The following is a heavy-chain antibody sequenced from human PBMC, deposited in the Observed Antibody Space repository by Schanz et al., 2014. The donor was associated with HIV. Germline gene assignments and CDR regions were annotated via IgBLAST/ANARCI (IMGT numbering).Heavy chain of an antibody. J-gene: IGHJ4*02. D-gene: IGHD5-18*01. CDR2: ISYDGRNK. CDR1: GFSFDTFG. V-gene: IGHV3-30*18. Sequence: QVQLVESGGGVVQPGRSLRLSCAGSGFSFDTFGIHWVRQAPGKGLEWLAVISYDGRNKKFANSVKGRFTISRDNAKNSLYLNMYSLRAEDTAVYCCAKSNGGDTAVVQYYFDYWGQGTLVSVSA. CDR3: AKSNGGDTAVVQYYFDY.